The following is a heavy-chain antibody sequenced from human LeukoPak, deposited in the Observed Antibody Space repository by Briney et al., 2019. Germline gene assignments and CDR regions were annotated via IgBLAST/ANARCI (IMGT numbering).Heavy chain of an antibody. Sequence: PGGSLRLSCAASGFTFSSYAMHWVRQAPGKGLEWVAVISYDGSNKYYADSVKGRFTISRDNSKNTLSLQMNSLRAEDTAVYYCAKDGPLDSSDSYFSFYHGMDVWGQGTTVTVSS. D-gene: IGHD3-22*01. CDR3: AKDGPLDSSDSYFSFYHGMDV. V-gene: IGHV3-30-3*02. CDR2: ISYDGSNK. J-gene: IGHJ6*02. CDR1: GFTFSSYA.